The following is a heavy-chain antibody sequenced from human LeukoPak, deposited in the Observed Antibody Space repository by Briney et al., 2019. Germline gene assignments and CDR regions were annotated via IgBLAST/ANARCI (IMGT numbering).Heavy chain of an antibody. CDR2: ISSSSSYI. D-gene: IGHD1-26*01. J-gene: IGHJ4*02. CDR1: GFTFSSYS. Sequence: PGGSLRLSCAASGFTFSSYSRNWVRQAPGKGLEWVSYISSSSSYIYYADSVKGRFTISRDNAKYSLYLQMNSLRDEDAAVYYCANLCGATYYFDYWGQGTLVTVFS. V-gene: IGHV3-21*01. CDR3: ANLCGATYYFDY.